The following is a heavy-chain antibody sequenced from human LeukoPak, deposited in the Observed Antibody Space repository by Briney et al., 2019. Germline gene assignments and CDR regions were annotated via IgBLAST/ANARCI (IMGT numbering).Heavy chain of an antibody. Sequence: SETLSLTCTVSGGSISSYYWNLIRQPPGKGLEWIGYIYYTGNTNYNPSLKSRVTMSVDTSKNQFSLTLSSVTAADTAVYYCAARYYYGSHALDVWGQGTMVIVSS. J-gene: IGHJ3*01. D-gene: IGHD3-10*01. CDR2: IYYTGNT. CDR3: AARYYYGSHALDV. V-gene: IGHV4-59*01. CDR1: GGSISSYY.